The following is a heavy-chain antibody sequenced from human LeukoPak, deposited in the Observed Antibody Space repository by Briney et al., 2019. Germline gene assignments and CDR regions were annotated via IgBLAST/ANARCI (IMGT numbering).Heavy chain of an antibody. V-gene: IGHV3-7*01. D-gene: IGHD3-16*01. Sequence: QAGGSLRLSCAASGFTFSSYWMSWVRQAPGKGLEWVANIKQDGSEKYYVDSVKGRFTTSRDNAKNSLYLQMNSLRAEDTAVYYCARGGSYGSFDYWGQGTLVTVSS. CDR2: IKQDGSEK. CDR1: GFTFSSYW. CDR3: ARGGSYGSFDY. J-gene: IGHJ4*02.